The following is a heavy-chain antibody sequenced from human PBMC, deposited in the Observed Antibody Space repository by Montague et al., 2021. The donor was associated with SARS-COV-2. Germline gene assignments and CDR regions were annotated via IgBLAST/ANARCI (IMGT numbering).Heavy chain of an antibody. CDR2: IYYSGST. CDR1: GASISSHF. CDR3: ARVVMETSMVNAFDI. D-gene: IGHD5-18*01. V-gene: IGHV4-59*11. Sequence: SETLSLTCTVSGASISSHFWTWVRQPPGKGLEWIGYIYYSGSTNYNPSLKTRVTVSVDRSKNHFSLKLESVTAADTAVYYCARVVMETSMVNAFDIWGQGTMVTVSS. J-gene: IGHJ3*02.